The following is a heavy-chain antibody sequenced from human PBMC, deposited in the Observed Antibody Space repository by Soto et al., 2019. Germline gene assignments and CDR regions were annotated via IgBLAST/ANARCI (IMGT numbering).Heavy chain of an antibody. CDR2: ISGSGGST. CDR1: GFTFSSYA. V-gene: IGHV3-23*01. CDR3: AKGLRYSSSSRGFLNPG. Sequence: PGGSLRLSCAASGFTFSSYAMSWVRQAPGKGLEWVSAISGSGGSTYYADSVKGRFTISRDNSKNTLYLQMNSLRAEDTAVYYCAKGLRYSSSSRGFLNPGWGQGTLVTVSS. D-gene: IGHD6-6*01. J-gene: IGHJ4*02.